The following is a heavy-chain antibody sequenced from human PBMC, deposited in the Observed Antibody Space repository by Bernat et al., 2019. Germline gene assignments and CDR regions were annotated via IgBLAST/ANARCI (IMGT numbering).Heavy chain of an antibody. CDR3: ARDATYIGGGWFDP. D-gene: IGHD3-10*01. V-gene: IGHV3-53*01. Sequence: EVQLVESGGGLIQPGGSLRLSCAASGFTVSSNYMIWVRQAPGKGLEWVSVIYSGGTTYYADSVKGRFTISRDNAKNTLYLQMNSLRVEDTAVYYCARDATYIGGGWFDPWGQGTLVTVSS. J-gene: IGHJ5*02. CDR1: GFTVSSNY. CDR2: IYSGGTT.